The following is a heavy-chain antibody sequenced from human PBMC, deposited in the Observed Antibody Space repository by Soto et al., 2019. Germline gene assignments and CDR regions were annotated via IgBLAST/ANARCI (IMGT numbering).Heavy chain of an antibody. Sequence: QVQLVESGGGVVQPGRSLRLSCAASGFTFSSYGMHWVRQAPGKGLEWVAVIWYDGSNKYYADSVKGRFTISRDNSKNTLYLQMNSLRSEDTAVYYCARKLRLSNYYDYYGMDVCGQGTTVTFAS. CDR1: GFTFSSYG. D-gene: IGHD3-3*01. V-gene: IGHV3-33*01. CDR3: ARKLRLSNYYDYYGMDV. J-gene: IGHJ6*02. CDR2: IWYDGSNK.